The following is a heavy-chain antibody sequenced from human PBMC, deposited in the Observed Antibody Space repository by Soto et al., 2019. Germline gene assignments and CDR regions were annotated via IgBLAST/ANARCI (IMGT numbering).Heavy chain of an antibody. CDR3: ARDRPRWLRFEGPDYYYYYGMDV. CDR1: GYTFTVDS. D-gene: IGHD5-12*01. Sequence: SVNGSCKAAGYTFTVDSMPWGRQAPVQGLEWMGWINPNSGGTNYAQKFQGRVTMTRDTSISTAYMELSRLRSDHTAVYYCARDRPRWLRFEGPDYYYYYGMDVWGQGTTVTGSS. J-gene: IGHJ6*02. CDR2: INPNSGGT. V-gene: IGHV1-2*02.